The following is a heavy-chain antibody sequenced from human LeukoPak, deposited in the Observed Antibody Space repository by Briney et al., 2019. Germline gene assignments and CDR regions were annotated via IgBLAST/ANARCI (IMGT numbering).Heavy chain of an antibody. CDR1: GGTISSYY. J-gene: IGHJ4*02. Sequence: PSETLSLTCTVSGGTISSYYWSWIRQPPGKGLEWIRYMYYSGSANYNPSLKSRVTISVDTSKNQFSLRLSSVTAADTAVYYCARDSGYRRFDYWGQGALVTVSS. CDR3: ARDSGYRRFDY. V-gene: IGHV4-59*01. D-gene: IGHD5-12*01. CDR2: MYYSGSA.